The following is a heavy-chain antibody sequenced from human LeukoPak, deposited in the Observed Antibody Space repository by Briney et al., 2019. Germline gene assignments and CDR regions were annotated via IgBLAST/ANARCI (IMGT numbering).Heavy chain of an antibody. CDR1: GFTFSSYA. CDR3: ARVEVVVAPYYYYMDV. J-gene: IGHJ6*03. Sequence: GGSLRLSCAASGFTFSSYAMHWVRQAPGKGLEYVSAISSNGGSTYYANSVKGRFTISRDNSKNTLYLQMGSLRAEDMAVYYCARVEVVVAPYYYYMDVWGKGTTVTVSS. V-gene: IGHV3-64*01. CDR2: ISSNGGST. D-gene: IGHD2-15*01.